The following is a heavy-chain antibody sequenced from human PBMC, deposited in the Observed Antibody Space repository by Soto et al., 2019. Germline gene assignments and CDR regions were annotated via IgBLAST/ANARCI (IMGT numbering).Heavy chain of an antibody. D-gene: IGHD3-16*01. CDR2: INAGNGNT. CDR3: ARGGTLYGSFDL. Sequence: QVQLVQSGAEVKKPGASVKVSCKASGYTFTNYAMHWVRQAPGQRLEWMGWINAGNGNTKYSQKFQGRVTITRDTPGSTAYMERSSLSFKDTAVYYGARGGTLYGSFDLGGRGPLSTFSS. V-gene: IGHV1-3*01. CDR1: GYTFTNYA. J-gene: IGHJ2*01.